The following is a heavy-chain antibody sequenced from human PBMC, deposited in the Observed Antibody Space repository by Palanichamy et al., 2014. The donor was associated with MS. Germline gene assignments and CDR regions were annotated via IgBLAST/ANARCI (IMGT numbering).Heavy chain of an antibody. CDR1: GGSISSGTYY. J-gene: IGHJ4*02. V-gene: IGHV4-39*01. D-gene: IGHD5-18*01. CDR3: ASPTHGGTAMVRY. CDR2: IYYSGST. Sequence: QLQLQESGPGLVKPSETLSLTCTVSGGSISSGTYYWSWIRQPPGKGLEWIGSIYYSGSTYYNPSLKSRVTISVDTSKNQFSLRLSSVTAADTAVYYCASPTHGGTAMVRYWGQGTLVTVSP.